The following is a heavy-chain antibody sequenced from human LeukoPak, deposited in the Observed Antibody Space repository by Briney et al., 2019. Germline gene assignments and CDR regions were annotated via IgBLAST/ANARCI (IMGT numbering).Heavy chain of an antibody. CDR3: ARAHSSGRIFDS. J-gene: IGHJ5*01. Sequence: SETLSLTCTVSGGSISSYYWSWIRRPPGKGLEWIGYISYSGSTDYNPSLKSRVTISLDTSKNQFSLRLSSVTAADTAVYYCARAHSSGRIFDSWGQGTLVTVSS. V-gene: IGHV4-59*01. D-gene: IGHD6-19*01. CDR1: GGSISSYY. CDR2: ISYSGST.